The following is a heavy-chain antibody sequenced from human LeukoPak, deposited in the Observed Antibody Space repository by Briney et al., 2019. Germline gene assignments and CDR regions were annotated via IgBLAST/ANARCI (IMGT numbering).Heavy chain of an antibody. CDR3: ARSSLWFGELSPY. J-gene: IGHJ4*02. CDR2: VNPNSGGT. D-gene: IGHD3-10*01. Sequence: GASVKVSCKASGYTFTGYYMHWVRQAPGQGLEWMGWVNPNSGGTNYAQKFQGRVTMTRDTSISTAYMELSRLRSDDTAVYYCARSSLWFGELSPYWGQGTLVTVSS. CDR1: GYTFTGYY. V-gene: IGHV1-2*02.